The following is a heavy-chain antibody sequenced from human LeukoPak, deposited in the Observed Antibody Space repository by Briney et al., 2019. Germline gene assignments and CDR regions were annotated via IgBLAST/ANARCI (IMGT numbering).Heavy chain of an antibody. CDR2: ISSSGSTI. Sequence: GGSLRLSCAASGFTFSSYEMHWVRQAPGKGLGWVSYISSSGSTIYYADSVKGRFTISRDNAKNSLYLQMNSLRAEDTAVYYCARDGYDILTGYPITTDYWGQGTLVTVSS. V-gene: IGHV3-48*03. CDR3: ARDGYDILTGYPITTDY. CDR1: GFTFSSYE. J-gene: IGHJ4*02. D-gene: IGHD3-9*01.